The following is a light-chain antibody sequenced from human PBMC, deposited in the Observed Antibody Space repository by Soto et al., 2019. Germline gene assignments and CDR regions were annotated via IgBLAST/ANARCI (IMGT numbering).Light chain of an antibody. Sequence: DIQMTQSPSSLSASVGDRVTITCRASQSISNYLNWYQQKPGKAPKLLIYAASGLQSGVPSRFSGSGSGTEFTLTISSLQPDDFATYYCQHYNSYSEAFGQGTKVDIK. CDR3: QHYNSYSEA. V-gene: IGKV1-16*01. CDR1: QSISNY. J-gene: IGKJ1*01. CDR2: AAS.